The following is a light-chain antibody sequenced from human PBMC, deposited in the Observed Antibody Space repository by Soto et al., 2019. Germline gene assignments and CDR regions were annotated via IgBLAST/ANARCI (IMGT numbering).Light chain of an antibody. CDR2: GNS. J-gene: IGLJ1*01. CDR1: SSNIGAGYD. V-gene: IGLV1-40*01. Sequence: QPVLTQPPSVSGAPGQRVTISCTGSSSNIGAGYDVHWYQQLPGTAPKLLIYGNSNRPSAVPDRFSGCKSGTSASLAITGLHAEDEADYYCQSYDSSLSGYVCGTGTQVTVL. CDR3: QSYDSSLSGYV.